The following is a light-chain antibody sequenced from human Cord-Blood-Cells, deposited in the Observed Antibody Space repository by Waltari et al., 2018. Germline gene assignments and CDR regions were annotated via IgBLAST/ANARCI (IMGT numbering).Light chain of an antibody. CDR3: QQRSNWPPYT. CDR1: QSVSSY. CDR2: DAS. V-gene: IGKV3-11*01. J-gene: IGKJ2*01. Sequence: IVLPHCAATLPLSPGERATRSCRASQSVSSYLAWYQQKPGQAPRLLIYDASNRATGIPARFSGSGSGTDFTLTISSLEPEDFAVYYCQQRSNWPPYTFGQGTKLEIK.